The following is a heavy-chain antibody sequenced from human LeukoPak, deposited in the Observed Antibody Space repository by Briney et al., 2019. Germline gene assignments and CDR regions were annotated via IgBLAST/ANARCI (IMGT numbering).Heavy chain of an antibody. V-gene: IGHV4-34*01. D-gene: IGHD3-10*01. Sequence: SETLSLTCAVYGGSFSGYYWSWIRQPPGKGLEWIGEINHSGSTNYNPSLKSRVTMSVDTSKNQFSLKLSSVTAADTAVYYCARDGSGSGSYRINWFDPWGQGTLVTVSS. CDR2: INHSGST. CDR3: ARDGSGSGSYRINWFDP. J-gene: IGHJ5*02. CDR1: GGSFSGYY.